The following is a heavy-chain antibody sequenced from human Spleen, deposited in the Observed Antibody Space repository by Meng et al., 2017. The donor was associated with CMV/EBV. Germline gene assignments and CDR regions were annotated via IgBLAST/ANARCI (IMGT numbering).Heavy chain of an antibody. CDR3: ARGRVYSSGWFYFDY. Sequence: GGSLRLSCAASGFTVSSNYMSWVRQAPGKGLEWVSVIYSGGSTYYADSVKGRFTISRDNAKNTLYVQMNSLTAEDTAVYYCARGRVYSSGWFYFDYWGQGTLVTVSS. J-gene: IGHJ4*02. CDR1: GFTVSSNY. V-gene: IGHV3-66*01. D-gene: IGHD6-19*01. CDR2: IYSGGST.